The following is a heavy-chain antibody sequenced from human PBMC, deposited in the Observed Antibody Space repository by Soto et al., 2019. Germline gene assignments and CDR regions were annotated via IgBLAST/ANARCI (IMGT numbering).Heavy chain of an antibody. Sequence: SETLSLTCPVSGGSISSYYWSWIRQPPGKGLEWIGYIYYSGSTNYNPSLKSRVTISVDTSKNQFSLKLSSVTAADTAVYYCAGLYYGSGSYSVDYWGQGTLVTVSS. V-gene: IGHV4-59*01. CDR2: IYYSGST. CDR3: AGLYYGSGSYSVDY. J-gene: IGHJ4*02. CDR1: GGSISSYY. D-gene: IGHD3-10*01.